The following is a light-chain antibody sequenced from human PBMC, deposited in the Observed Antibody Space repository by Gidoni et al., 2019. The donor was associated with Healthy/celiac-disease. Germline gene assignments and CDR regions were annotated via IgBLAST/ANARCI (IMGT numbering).Light chain of an antibody. Sequence: VLPQSPATLSLSPGERATLSCRASQSVSSYLAWYQQKPGQAPRLLIYEASNRATGLPARFRGSGSGTDVTLTISSLEPEDFAVYYCQQRSNWPLTFGGGTKVEIK. J-gene: IGKJ4*01. V-gene: IGKV3-11*01. CDR1: QSVSSY. CDR3: QQRSNWPLT. CDR2: EAS.